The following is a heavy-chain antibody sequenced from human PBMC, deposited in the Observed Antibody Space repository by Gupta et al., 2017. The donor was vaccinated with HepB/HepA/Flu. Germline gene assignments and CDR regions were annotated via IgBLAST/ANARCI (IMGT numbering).Heavy chain of an antibody. D-gene: IGHD6-13*01. CDR2: IYSGGST. CDR1: GFTVSSNY. Sequence: EVQLVESGGGLVQPGGSLRLSCAASGFTVSSNYMSWVRQAPGKGLEWVSVIYSGGSTYYADSVKGRFTISRDNSKNTLYLQMNSLRAEDTAVYYCARGRGYSSSWYDYWGQGTLVTVSS. J-gene: IGHJ4*02. CDR3: ARGRGYSSSWYDY. V-gene: IGHV3-66*01.